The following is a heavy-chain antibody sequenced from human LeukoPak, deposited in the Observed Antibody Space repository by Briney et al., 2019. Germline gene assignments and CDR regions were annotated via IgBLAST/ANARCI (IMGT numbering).Heavy chain of an antibody. CDR2: IGAYNGNT. CDR3: ATAVPRIWFGELFDY. D-gene: IGHD3-10*01. J-gene: IGHJ4*02. V-gene: IGHV1-18*04. Sequence: ASVKVSCKASGYTFTSYGISWVRQAPGQGLEWMGWIGAYNGNTNYAQKLQGRVTMTEDTSTDTAYMELSSLRSEDTAVYYCATAVPRIWFGELFDYWGQGTLVTVSS. CDR1: GYTFTSYG.